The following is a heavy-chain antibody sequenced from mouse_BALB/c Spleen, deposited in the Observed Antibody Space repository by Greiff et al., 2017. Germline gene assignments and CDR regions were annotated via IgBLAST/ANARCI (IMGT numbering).Heavy chain of an antibody. CDR3: ARDSSGYAWFAY. CDR2: ISYSGST. Sequence: EVQRVESGPGLVKPSQSLSLTCTVTGYSITSDYAWNWIRQFPGNKLEWMGYISYSGSTSYNPSLKSRISITRDTSKNQFFLQLNSVTTEDTATYYCARDSSGYAWFAYWGQGTLVTVSA. CDR1: GYSITSDYA. J-gene: IGHJ3*01. V-gene: IGHV3-2*02. D-gene: IGHD3-2*01.